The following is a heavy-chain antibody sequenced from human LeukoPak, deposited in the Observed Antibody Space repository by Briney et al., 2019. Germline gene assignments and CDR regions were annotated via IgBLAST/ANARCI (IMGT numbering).Heavy chain of an antibody. CDR2: IYYSGST. CDR1: GGSISSSSYY. Sequence: SETLSLTCTVSGGSISSSSYYWGWIRQPPGKGLEWIGSIYYSGSTYYNPSLKSRVTISVDTSKNQFSPKLSSVTAADTAVYYCARQIITGLFDYWGQGTLVTVSS. V-gene: IGHV4-39*01. CDR3: ARQIITGLFDY. J-gene: IGHJ4*02. D-gene: IGHD1-20*01.